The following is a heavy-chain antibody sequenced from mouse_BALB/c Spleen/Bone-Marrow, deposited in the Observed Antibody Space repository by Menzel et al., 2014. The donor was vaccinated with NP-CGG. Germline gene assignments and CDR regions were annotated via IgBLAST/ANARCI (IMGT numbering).Heavy chain of an antibody. V-gene: IGHV1-69*02. D-gene: IGHD1-1*01. J-gene: IGHJ2*02. CDR2: IEPSDSYT. Sequence: QVQLKESGAEVVKPGASVKVSCKAPGYTFTNYWMQWVKQRPGQGLEWIGEIEPSDSYTNYNQDFKGKATLTVDKSSSTAYMQLSSLTSEDSAVYYCARGRTTVVSDYWGQGTSLTVSS. CDR3: ARGRTTVVSDY. CDR1: GYTFTNYW.